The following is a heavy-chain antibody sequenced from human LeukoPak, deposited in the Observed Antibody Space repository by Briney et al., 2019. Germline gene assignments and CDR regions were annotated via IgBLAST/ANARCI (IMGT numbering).Heavy chain of an antibody. Sequence: GASLKISCKGSGYSFTSYWIGWVRQMPGKGLEWMGIIYPGDSDTRYSPSFQGQVTISADKSISTAYLQWSSLKASDTAMYYCASWGLRWAHAFDIWGQGTMVTVSS. CDR3: ASWGLRWAHAFDI. V-gene: IGHV5-51*01. CDR1: GYSFTSYW. J-gene: IGHJ3*02. CDR2: IYPGDSDT. D-gene: IGHD4-23*01.